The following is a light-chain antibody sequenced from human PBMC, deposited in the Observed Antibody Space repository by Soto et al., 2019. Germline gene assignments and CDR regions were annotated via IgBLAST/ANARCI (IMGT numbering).Light chain of an antibody. Sequence: IVLTQSPGTLSLSPGERATLSCRASQSVDRRSLAWYQQKPGQPPRLLIFGISNRATGIPDRFSGSGSGAYFTLTMSGLEPEDIAVYYCQQYHNSRTSGQGTNVAIK. V-gene: IGKV3-20*01. J-gene: IGKJ1*01. CDR3: QQYHNSRT. CDR1: QSVDRRS. CDR2: GIS.